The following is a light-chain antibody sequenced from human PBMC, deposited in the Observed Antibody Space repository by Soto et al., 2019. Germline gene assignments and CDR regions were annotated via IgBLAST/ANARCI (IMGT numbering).Light chain of an antibody. CDR1: QGISNY. CDR3: QQSFSTPRT. CDR2: TTS. V-gene: IGKV1-17*03. J-gene: IGKJ1*01. Sequence: DVQMTQSPSAVSASVGDRVNITCRASQGISNYLAWFQQKPGKVPKRLIYTTSTLQSGVPSRFSGSGSGTNFTLTISGLQSEDLATYFCQQSFSTPRTFGQGTKVDIK.